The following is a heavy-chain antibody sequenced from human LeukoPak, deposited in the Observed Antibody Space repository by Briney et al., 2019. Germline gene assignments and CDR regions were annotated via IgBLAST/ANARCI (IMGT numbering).Heavy chain of an antibody. CDR1: GFTFSSYA. CDR3: VKGTDYDFWTGYSYYYGMDV. CDR2: ISGSGGST. D-gene: IGHD3-3*01. Sequence: PGGSLRLSCAASGFTFSSYAMSWVRQAPGKGLEWVSAISGSGGSTYYADSVKGRFTISRDTSKNTLFLQMNSLRAEDTAVYLCVKGTDYDFWTGYSYYYGMDVWGQGTTVTVSS. V-gene: IGHV3-23*01. J-gene: IGHJ6*02.